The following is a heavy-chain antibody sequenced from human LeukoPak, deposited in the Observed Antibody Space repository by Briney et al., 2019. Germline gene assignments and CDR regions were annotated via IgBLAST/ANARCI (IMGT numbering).Heavy chain of an antibody. CDR2: INHSGST. CDR1: GGSFSGYY. V-gene: IGHV4-34*01. D-gene: IGHD3-10*01. Sequence: PSETLSLTCAVYGGSFSGYYWSWIRQPPGKGLEWIGEINHSGSTNYNPSLKSRVTISVDTSKNQFSLKLSSVTAADTAVYYCARVRYYGSGSSPYYYYYGMDVWGQGTTVTVSS. CDR3: ARVRYYGSGSSPYYYYYGMDV. J-gene: IGHJ6*02.